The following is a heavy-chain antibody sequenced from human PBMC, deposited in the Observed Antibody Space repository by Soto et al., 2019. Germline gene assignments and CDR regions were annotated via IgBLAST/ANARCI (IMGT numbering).Heavy chain of an antibody. J-gene: IGHJ6*02. CDR3: ARGVTSDYGMTYGMDV. D-gene: IGHD4-17*01. V-gene: IGHV4-61*01. CDR1: GDSVSSGSYY. CDR2: IYNSGRT. Sequence: SETLSLTCTVSGDSVSSGSYYWSWIRQPPGKGLEWIGYIYNSGRTNYNPSLKSRVTISVDTSKNQFSLKLSSVTAADTAVYYCARGVTSDYGMTYGMDVWGQGTTVTVSS.